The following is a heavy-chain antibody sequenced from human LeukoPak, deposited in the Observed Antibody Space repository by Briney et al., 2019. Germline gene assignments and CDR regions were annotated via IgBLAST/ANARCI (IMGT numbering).Heavy chain of an antibody. D-gene: IGHD1-20*01. CDR2: IYYSGST. CDR1: GDSISSYY. V-gene: IGHV4-59*01. J-gene: IGHJ6*03. CDR3: ARGTPYNWNAYYYYMDV. Sequence: PSETLSLTCTVSGDSISSYYWSWIRQPPGNGLEWIGYIYYSGSTNYNPSLKSRVTISVDTSKNQFSLKLSSVTAADTAVYYCARGTPYNWNAYYYYMDVWAKGTTVTVSS.